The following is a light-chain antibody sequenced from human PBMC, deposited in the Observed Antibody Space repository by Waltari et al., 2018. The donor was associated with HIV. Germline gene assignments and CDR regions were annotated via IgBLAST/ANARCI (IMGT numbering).Light chain of an antibody. J-gene: IGLJ2*01. CDR2: QDR. CDR1: KLGDKY. V-gene: IGLV3-1*01. Sequence: SYDLTQPPSVSVSPGQTASITCSGDKLGDKYACWYQQKPGQSPVLVIYQDRKRPSGLPERVSGANSGNTATLTISGIQAMDEADYYCQAWDSSTVVFGGGTKLTVL. CDR3: QAWDSSTVV.